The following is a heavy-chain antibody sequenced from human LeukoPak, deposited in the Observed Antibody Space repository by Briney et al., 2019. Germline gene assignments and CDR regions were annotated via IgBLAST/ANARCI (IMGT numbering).Heavy chain of an antibody. J-gene: IGHJ4*02. CDR2: IKQDGSEK. D-gene: IGHD7-27*01. Sequence: GGSLRLSCAASGFTCSSYSMNWVRQAPGKGLEWVANIKQDGSEKQYVDSVKGRFAISRDNAENSLYLQMNSLKAEDTAVYYCGRFTRSGDSVYWGQGTLVTVSS. CDR3: GRFTRSGDSVY. V-gene: IGHV3-7*04. CDR1: GFTCSSYS.